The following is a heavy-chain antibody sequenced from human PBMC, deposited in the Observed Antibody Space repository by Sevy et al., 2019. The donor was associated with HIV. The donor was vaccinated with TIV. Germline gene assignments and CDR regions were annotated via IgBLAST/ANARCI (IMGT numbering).Heavy chain of an antibody. CDR1: GFTFSKDS. CDR2: LSFGGGEI. Sequence: GGSLRLSCAASGFTFSKDSMSWVRQPPGKGLEWLSTLSFGGGEINYADSVKGRFTISRDNSKSSVYLQMNNLRPEDTAVYYCAREGCTKPHDYWGQGTLVTVSS. D-gene: IGHD2-8*01. J-gene: IGHJ4*02. V-gene: IGHV3-23*01. CDR3: AREGCTKPHDY.